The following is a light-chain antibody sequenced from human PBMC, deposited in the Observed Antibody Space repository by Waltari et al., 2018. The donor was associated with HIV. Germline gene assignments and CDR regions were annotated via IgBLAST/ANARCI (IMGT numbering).Light chain of an antibody. Sequence: PRNYFARWYQRRPRQAPLLVFYGASSRPSGISDRSFGSSSGNTASLTITAAQAADDGEYYCHSRDYSSNRYVFGPGTRVTVL. V-gene: IGLV3-19*01. CDR3: HSRDYSSNRYV. CDR1: PRNYF. J-gene: IGLJ1*01. CDR2: GAS.